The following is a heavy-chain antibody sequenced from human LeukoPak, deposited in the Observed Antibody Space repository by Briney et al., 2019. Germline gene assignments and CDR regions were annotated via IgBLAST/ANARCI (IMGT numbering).Heavy chain of an antibody. D-gene: IGHD1-20*01. V-gene: IGHV3-73*01. CDR2: VGNKASSYAT. CDR1: GFTFSGST. J-gene: IGHJ4*02. Sequence: PGGSLRLSCAASGFTFSGSTMHWVRQASGKGREWVGRVGNKASSYATAYAASVKGRFTISRDDSKNTAYLQMNSLKTEDTAVYYCTRSLNWIREYWGQGTLVTVSS. CDR3: TRSLNWIREY.